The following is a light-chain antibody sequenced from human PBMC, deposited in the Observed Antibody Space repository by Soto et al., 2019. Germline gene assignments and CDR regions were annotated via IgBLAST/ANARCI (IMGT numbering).Light chain of an antibody. V-gene: IGKV3D-20*02. CDR2: DAS. CDR3: HQRQSWPRT. CDR1: QTVRNNY. J-gene: IGKJ1*01. Sequence: EIVLTQSPATLSLSPGEGATLSCRASQTVRNNYLAWYQQKPGQAPRLLIYDASSRATGIPDRFSGGGSGTDFTLTISSLEPEDFAVYYCHQRQSWPRTFGQGTKVDIK.